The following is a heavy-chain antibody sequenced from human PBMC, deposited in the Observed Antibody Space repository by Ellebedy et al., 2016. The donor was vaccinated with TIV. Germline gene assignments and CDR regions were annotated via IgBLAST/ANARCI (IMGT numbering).Heavy chain of an antibody. Sequence: AASVKVSCKASGYTFTNYYMHWVRQAPGQGLEWMGIIEPSGGTTNYAQKFQVRVTVTRDTSTSTVYMELRSRRSEDTAVYYCAREDLLPSSSSHPYGVDVWGQGTTVTVSS. CDR2: IEPSGGTT. CDR1: GYTFTNYY. D-gene: IGHD6-6*01. V-gene: IGHV1-46*01. J-gene: IGHJ6*02. CDR3: AREDLLPSSSSHPYGVDV.